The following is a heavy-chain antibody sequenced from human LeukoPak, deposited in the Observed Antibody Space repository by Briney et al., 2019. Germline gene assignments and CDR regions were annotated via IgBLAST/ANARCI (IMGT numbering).Heavy chain of an antibody. D-gene: IGHD2-15*01. CDR1: GFPFSWDW. CDR3: VRDFSCSGGSCPLFDS. CDR2: IDTDGTFT. Sequence: GGSLRLSCAASGFPFSWDWMHWVRQAPGKGLVWVSHIDTDGTFTRYADSVRGRFTISRDNSENTLYLQMSSLRAEDTAIYYCVRDFSCSGGSCPLFDSWGQGTLVSVSS. J-gene: IGHJ4*02. V-gene: IGHV3-74*01.